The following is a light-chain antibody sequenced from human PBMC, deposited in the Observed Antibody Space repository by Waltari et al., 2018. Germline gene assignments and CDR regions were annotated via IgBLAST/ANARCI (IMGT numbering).Light chain of an antibody. CDR1: SSNLGAGYD. V-gene: IGLV1-40*01. Sequence: QSVLTQPPSVSGAPGQRVTISCTGSSSNLGAGYDVHWYQQLPGTAPKLLIFVNTNRPSGVPDRSSASKSSTAASLAITGLQAEDEADYYCQSYDSSLTAWVFGGGTRLTVL. J-gene: IGLJ3*02. CDR3: QSYDSSLTAWV. CDR2: VNT.